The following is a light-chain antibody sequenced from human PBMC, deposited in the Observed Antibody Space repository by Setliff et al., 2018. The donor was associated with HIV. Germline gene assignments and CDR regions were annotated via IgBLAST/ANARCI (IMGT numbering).Light chain of an antibody. CDR3: CSYTSSLTYV. V-gene: IGLV2-14*03. CDR2: DVS. J-gene: IGLJ1*01. CDR1: SSDVGSYNF. Sequence: QSALTQPASVSGSPGQSITISCSGTSSDVGSYNFVSWYQRHPGKAPQLIIYDVSQRPSGVSSRFSGSKSGNTASLTISGLQAEDQADYYCCSYTSSLTYVFGTGTKVTVL.